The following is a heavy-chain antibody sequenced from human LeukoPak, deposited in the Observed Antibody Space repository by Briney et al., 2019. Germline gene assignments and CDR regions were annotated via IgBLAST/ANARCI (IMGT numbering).Heavy chain of an antibody. D-gene: IGHD4-23*01. CDR3: ARERTTVVTQGLGY. V-gene: IGHV1-46*01. CDR1: GYTLTELS. Sequence: ASVKVSCKVSGYTLTELSMHWVRQAPGQGLEWMGIINPSGGSTSYAQKFQGRVTMTRDTSTSTVYMELSSLRSEDTAVYYCARERTTVVTQGLGYWGQGTLVTVSS. CDR2: INPSGGST. J-gene: IGHJ4*02.